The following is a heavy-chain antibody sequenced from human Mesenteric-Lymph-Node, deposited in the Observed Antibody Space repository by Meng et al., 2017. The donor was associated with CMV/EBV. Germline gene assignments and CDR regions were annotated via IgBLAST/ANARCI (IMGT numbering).Heavy chain of an antibody. CDR2: FDHSGST. V-gene: IGHV4-39*01. Sequence: SGGSISSRGFYWGWFRQPPEKGLEWIGSFDHSGSTSYNPPLKSRATISVDTSKNQFSLKLSSVTAADTAIYYCATTPYSGYDRDDYWGQGTLVTVSS. D-gene: IGHD5-12*01. J-gene: IGHJ4*02. CDR1: GGSISSRGFY. CDR3: ATTPYSGYDRDDY.